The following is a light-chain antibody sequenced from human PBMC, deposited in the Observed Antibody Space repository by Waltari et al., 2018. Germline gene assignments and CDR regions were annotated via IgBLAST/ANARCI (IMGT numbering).Light chain of an antibody. J-gene: IGLJ2*01. CDR3: ATWDASLTGWV. V-gene: IGLV1-44*01. CDR1: SSNIGRNP. Sequence: QSVLTQPPSASGTPGQRVTISCSGRSSNIGRNPVTWYQQLPGTAPKLLIHSNNQRPSGVPDRFSVSKSGTSASLAISGLQSEDEADYYCATWDASLTGWVFGGGTKLTVL. CDR2: SNN.